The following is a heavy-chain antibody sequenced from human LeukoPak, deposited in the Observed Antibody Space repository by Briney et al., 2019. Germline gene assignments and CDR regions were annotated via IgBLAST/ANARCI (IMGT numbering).Heavy chain of an antibody. D-gene: IGHD2-15*01. CDR3: ARQEGYCSGGSCLDFAFDI. CDR1: GGSISSGGYY. CDR2: IYYSGST. V-gene: IGHV4-31*03. J-gene: IGHJ3*02. Sequence: SKTLSLTCTVSGGSISSGGYYWSWIRQHPGKGLEWIGYIYYSGSTYYNPSLKSRVTISVDTSKNQFSLKLSSVTAADTAVYYCARQEGYCSGGSCLDFAFDIWGQGTMVTVSS.